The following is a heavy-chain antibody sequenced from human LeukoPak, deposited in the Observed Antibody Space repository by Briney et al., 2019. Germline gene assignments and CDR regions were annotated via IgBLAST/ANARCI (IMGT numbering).Heavy chain of an antibody. V-gene: IGHV3-21*01. D-gene: IGHD1/OR15-1a*01. Sequence: GGSLRLSCAASGFTFSSYSMNWVRQAPGKGLEWVSSISSSSSYIYYADSVKGRFTISRDNAKNSLYLQMNSLRAEDTAVYYCARPGTRELYYFDYWGQGTLVTVSS. CDR3: ARPGTRELYYFDY. J-gene: IGHJ4*02. CDR1: GFTFSSYS. CDR2: ISSSSSYI.